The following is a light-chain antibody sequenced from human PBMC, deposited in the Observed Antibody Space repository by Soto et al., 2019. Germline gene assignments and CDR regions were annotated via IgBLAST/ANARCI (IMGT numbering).Light chain of an antibody. Sequence: TASPCTLSASVGDRVTLTCRASQTISSWLAWYQQKPGKAPKLLIYKASTLKSGVPSRFSGSGSGTEFTLTISSLQPDDFATYYCQHYNSYSEAFDQGTKVDIK. CDR2: KAS. J-gene: IGKJ1*01. CDR1: QTISSW. V-gene: IGKV1-5*03. CDR3: QHYNSYSEA.